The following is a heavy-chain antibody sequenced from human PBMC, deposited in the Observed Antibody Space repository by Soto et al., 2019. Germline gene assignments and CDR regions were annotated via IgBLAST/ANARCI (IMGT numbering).Heavy chain of an antibody. CDR2: ISGRGTIT. V-gene: IGHV3-23*01. D-gene: IGHD2-15*01. J-gene: IGHJ5*02. Sequence: EVQLLESGGGLVQPGGSLRLSCAAPGFPFSSRAMSWVRQAPGKGLEWVSAISGRGTITYYADSVKGRFTISRHSSKNTLYLQMNSLRAGDTAVYYCAEWARYCSGADCRAWGQGTLVTVSS. CDR3: AEWARYCSGADCRA. CDR1: GFPFSSRA.